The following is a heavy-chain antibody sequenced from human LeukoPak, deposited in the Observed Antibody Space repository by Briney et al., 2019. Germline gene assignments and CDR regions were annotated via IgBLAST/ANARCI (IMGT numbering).Heavy chain of an antibody. CDR2: ISWNSGSI. J-gene: IGHJ4*02. D-gene: IGHD3-10*01. V-gene: IGHV3-9*01. Sequence: GGSLRLSCAASGFTFDDYAMHWVRQAPGKGLEWVSGISWNSGSIGYADSVKGRFTISRDNAKNSLYLQMNSLRAEDTALYYCAKDITWFGELPSSYFDYWGQGTLVTVSS. CDR1: GFTFDDYA. CDR3: AKDITWFGELPSSYFDY.